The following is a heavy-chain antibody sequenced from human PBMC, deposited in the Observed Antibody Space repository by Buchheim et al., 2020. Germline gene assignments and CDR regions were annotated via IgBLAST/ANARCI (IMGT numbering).Heavy chain of an antibody. CDR1: GFRFSVYW. CDR2: INKDGSEK. J-gene: IGHJ6*02. D-gene: IGHD2-15*01. CDR3: ATYRLGFCSGDACHEMDV. V-gene: IGHV3-7*01. Sequence: DVQLVESGGGLVQPGGSLRLPCAASGFRFSVYWMTWVRQAPGKGLEWVANINKDGSEKNYVDSVKGRFSISRDNAENALYLQMNSLRAEDTAIYYCATYRLGFCSGDACHEMDVWGQGTT.